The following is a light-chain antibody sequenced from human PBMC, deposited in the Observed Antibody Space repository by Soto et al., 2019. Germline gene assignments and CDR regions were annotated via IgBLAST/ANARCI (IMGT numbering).Light chain of an antibody. CDR3: QQYGSSQIT. Sequence: EIVLTQSPGTLSLSPGERATLSCRASQSVSSSYLAWYQQKPGQAPSLLIYGASSRATGIPDRFSGSGSGTDFTLTISRLEPEDFAVYYCQQYGSSQITFGQGTRLEIK. CDR2: GAS. V-gene: IGKV3-20*01. CDR1: QSVSSSY. J-gene: IGKJ5*01.